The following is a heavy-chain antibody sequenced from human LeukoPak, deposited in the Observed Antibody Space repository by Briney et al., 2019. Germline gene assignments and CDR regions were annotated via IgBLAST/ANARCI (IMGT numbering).Heavy chain of an antibody. Sequence: TPSGTLSLTCAVSGGSISSSNWWSWVRQPPGKGLEWIGEINHSGSTNYNPSLKSRVTISVDTSKNQFSLRLSSVTAADTAVYYCARRLRDGYSRANDYWGQGTLVTVSS. J-gene: IGHJ4*02. V-gene: IGHV4-4*02. CDR1: GGSISSSNW. CDR3: ARRLRDGYSRANDY. CDR2: INHSGST. D-gene: IGHD5-24*01.